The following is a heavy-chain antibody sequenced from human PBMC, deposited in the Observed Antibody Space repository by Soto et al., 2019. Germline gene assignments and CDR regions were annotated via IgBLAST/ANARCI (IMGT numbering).Heavy chain of an antibody. Sequence: QVPLVESGGGVVQPGRSLRLSCAASGFTFSSYAMHWVRQAPGKGLEWVAVLSYDGSDKYYADSVKGRFTISRDNSKNTLYLQMNSLRAEDTAVYYCARAGALAGSIYYYYGMDVWGQGTTVTVSS. V-gene: IGHV3-30-3*01. D-gene: IGHD6-19*01. CDR1: GFTFSSYA. CDR3: ARAGALAGSIYYYYGMDV. CDR2: LSYDGSDK. J-gene: IGHJ6*02.